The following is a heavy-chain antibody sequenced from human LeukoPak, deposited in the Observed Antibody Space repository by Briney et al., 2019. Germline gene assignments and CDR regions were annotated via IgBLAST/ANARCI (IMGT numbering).Heavy chain of an antibody. CDR2: ISGRGGST. D-gene: IGHD3-9*01. V-gene: IGHV3-23*01. CDR1: GFTFSTYA. Sequence: GGSLRLSCAASGFTFSTYAMSWVRQAPGKGLEWVSTISGRGGSTYYADSVKGRFTISRDNSKNTVYLQMNSLRVEDTAVYYCAKDIPHLDWSFLDYWGQGTLVTVSS. J-gene: IGHJ4*02. CDR3: AKDIPHLDWSFLDY.